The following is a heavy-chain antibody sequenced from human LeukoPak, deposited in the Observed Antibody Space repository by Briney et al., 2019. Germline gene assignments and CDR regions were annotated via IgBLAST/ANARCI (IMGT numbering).Heavy chain of an antibody. CDR2: ISGSGDST. D-gene: IGHD3-22*01. CDR1: GFTFSSNA. V-gene: IGHV3-23*01. CDR3: ARHTGSGYYYGN. J-gene: IGHJ4*02. Sequence: GGSLRLSCAASGFTFSSNAMSWVRQAPGKGLEWVSAISGSGDSTFYADSVKGRFTISRDNTKNTLYLQMNSLRAEDTAVYYCARHTGSGYYYGNWGQGTLVTVSS.